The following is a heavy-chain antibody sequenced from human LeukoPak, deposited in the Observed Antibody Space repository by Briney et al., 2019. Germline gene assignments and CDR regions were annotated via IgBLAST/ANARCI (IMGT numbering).Heavy chain of an antibody. CDR2: IYYSGSS. Sequence: TSETLSLTCTVSGGSISRYYWSWVRQAPGKGLEWIGDIYYSGSSKTSPSLESRVTMSVDTSKNQFSLELSSVIAADTAMYYCARGQYTGYDKGAFDVWGQGTMVTVSS. V-gene: IGHV4-59*01. CDR3: ARGQYTGYDKGAFDV. J-gene: IGHJ3*01. CDR1: GGSISRYY. D-gene: IGHD3-9*01.